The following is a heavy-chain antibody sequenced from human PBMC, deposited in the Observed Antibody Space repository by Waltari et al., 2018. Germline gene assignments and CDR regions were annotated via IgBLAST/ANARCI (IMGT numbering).Heavy chain of an antibody. V-gene: IGHV3-53*01. CDR3: ARVTMVRGVTLAFDI. Sequence: EVQLVESGGGLIQPGGSLRLSCAASGFTVRSNYMSWVRQAPGKGLEWVSVIYSGGSTYYADSVKGRFTISRDNSKNTLYLQMNSLRAEDTAVYYCARVTMVRGVTLAFDIWGQGTMVTVSS. CDR2: IYSGGST. CDR1: GFTVRSNY. J-gene: IGHJ3*02. D-gene: IGHD3-10*01.